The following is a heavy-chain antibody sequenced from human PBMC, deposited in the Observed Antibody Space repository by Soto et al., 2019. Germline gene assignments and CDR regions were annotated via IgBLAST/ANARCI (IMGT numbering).Heavy chain of an antibody. Sequence: QVQLQESVPGLVKPSQTLSLTCTVSGGSISSGAYYWNWIRQHPGKGLEWIGYIYYPGSSYYTPSLKSRVPISLDMSKNHLSLKLSSVTAADTAVYYCARSKVGAVNGVDVWGQGTTVSVSS. J-gene: IGHJ6*02. CDR3: ARSKVGAVNGVDV. V-gene: IGHV4-31*03. D-gene: IGHD1-26*01. CDR1: GGSISSGAYY. CDR2: IYYPGSS.